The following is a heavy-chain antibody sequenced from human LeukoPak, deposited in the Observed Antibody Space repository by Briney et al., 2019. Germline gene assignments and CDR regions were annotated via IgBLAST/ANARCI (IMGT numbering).Heavy chain of an antibody. CDR2: ISYDGSNK. Sequence: GGSLRLSCAASGFTFSSYAMHWVRQAPGKGLEWVAVISYDGSNKYYADSVKGRFTISRDNSKNTLYLQMNSLRSDDTAVYYCARGGRSGIAAAEKFDYWGQGTLVTVSS. D-gene: IGHD6-13*01. V-gene: IGHV3-30-3*01. CDR3: ARGGRSGIAAAEKFDY. J-gene: IGHJ4*02. CDR1: GFTFSSYA.